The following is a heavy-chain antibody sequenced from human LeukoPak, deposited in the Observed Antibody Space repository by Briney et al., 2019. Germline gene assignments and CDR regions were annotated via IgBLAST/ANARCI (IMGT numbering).Heavy chain of an antibody. J-gene: IGHJ4*02. CDR2: ISSSGSTI. CDR3: ARVSMSYYGSGSQNFDY. V-gene: IGHV3-48*03. CDR1: GSTFSSYE. D-gene: IGHD3-10*01. Sequence: GGSLRLSCAASGSTFSSYEMNWVRQAPGKGLEWVSYISSSGSTIYYADSVKGRFTISRDNAKNSLYLQMNSLRAEDTAVYYCARVSMSYYGSGSQNFDYWGQGTLVTVSS.